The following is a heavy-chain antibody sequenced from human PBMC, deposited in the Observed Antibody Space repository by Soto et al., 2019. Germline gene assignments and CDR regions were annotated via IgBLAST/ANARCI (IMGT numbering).Heavy chain of an antibody. V-gene: IGHV1-3*01. CDR1: GYTFTSYA. Sequence: AASVKVSCKASGYTFTSYAMHWVRQAPGQRLEWMGWINAGNGNTKYSQKFQGRVTITRDTSASTAYMELSSLRSEDTAVYYCARDVLMVYAIYQGDDNWFDPWGQGTLVTVSS. D-gene: IGHD2-8*01. J-gene: IGHJ5*02. CDR3: ARDVLMVYAIYQGDDNWFDP. CDR2: INAGNGNT.